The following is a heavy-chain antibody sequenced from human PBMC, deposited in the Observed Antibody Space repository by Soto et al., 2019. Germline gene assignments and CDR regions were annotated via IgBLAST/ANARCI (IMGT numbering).Heavy chain of an antibody. Sequence: GGSLTLSCAASGFTFSNYAMSWVRQAPGKGLEWVSAISGSGGNTYYADSVKGRFTISRDNSKNTLYLQMNSLRTADTAVYDGAKDRPYYDFCVYWGQGTLVTV. V-gene: IGHV3-23*01. CDR2: ISGSGGNT. D-gene: IGHD3-3*01. J-gene: IGHJ4*02. CDR1: GFTFSNYA. CDR3: AKDRPYYDFCVY.